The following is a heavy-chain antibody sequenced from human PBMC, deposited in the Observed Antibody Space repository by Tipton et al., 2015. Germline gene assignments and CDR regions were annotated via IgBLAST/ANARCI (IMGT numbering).Heavy chain of an antibody. V-gene: IGHV4-61*01. CDR3: AREGGYCSGGSCYNRDYYYFGMDV. D-gene: IGHD2-15*01. Sequence: TLSLTCTVSGGSVSSGSYYWSWIRQPPGEGLEWIGYIYYSGSTNYNPSLKSRVTISVDTSKNQFSLKLSSVTAADTAVYYCAREGGYCSGGSCYNRDYYYFGMDVWGQGTPVTVSS. J-gene: IGHJ6*02. CDR1: GGSVSSGSYY. CDR2: IYYSGST.